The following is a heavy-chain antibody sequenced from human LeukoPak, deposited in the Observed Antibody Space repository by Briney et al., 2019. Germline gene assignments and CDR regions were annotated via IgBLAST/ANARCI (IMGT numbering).Heavy chain of an antibody. Sequence: GGSLRLSCAASGFTFSSYGMHWVRQAPGKGLEWVAVIWYGGSNKYYADSVKGRFTISRDNSKNTLYLQMNSLRAEDTAVYYCARVRGYSGYDRAFDIWGQGTMVTVSS. J-gene: IGHJ3*02. CDR1: GFTFSSYG. CDR3: ARVRGYSGYDRAFDI. D-gene: IGHD5-12*01. V-gene: IGHV3-33*01. CDR2: IWYGGSNK.